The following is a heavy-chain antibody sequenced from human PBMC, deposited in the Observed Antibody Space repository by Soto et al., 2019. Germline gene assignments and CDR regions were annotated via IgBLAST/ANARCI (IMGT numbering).Heavy chain of an antibody. CDR3: ARGGTAMAPSLRPDFDY. Sequence: QVQLVQSGAEVKKPGASVKVSCKASGYTFTSYGITWVLKAPGQGLEWMGWISAYNGNTNYAQKLQGRVTMTTATYTSTAYMELRSLSSDDTAVYYCARGGTAMAPSLRPDFDYWGQGTLVTVSS. J-gene: IGHJ4*02. CDR1: GYTFTSYG. V-gene: IGHV1-18*01. D-gene: IGHD5-18*01. CDR2: ISAYNGNT.